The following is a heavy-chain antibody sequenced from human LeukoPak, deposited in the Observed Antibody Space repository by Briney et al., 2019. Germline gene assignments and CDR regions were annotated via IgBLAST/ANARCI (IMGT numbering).Heavy chain of an antibody. Sequence: APVKVSCKASGHTFTSYYMHWVRQAPGQGLEWMGIINPSGGSTSYAQKFQGRVTMTRDTSTSTVYMELSSLRSEDTAVYYCARVSGSSYDAFDTWGQGTMVTVSS. D-gene: IGHD1-26*01. CDR3: ARVSGSSYDAFDT. CDR2: INPSGGST. J-gene: IGHJ3*02. CDR1: GHTFTSYY. V-gene: IGHV1-46*01.